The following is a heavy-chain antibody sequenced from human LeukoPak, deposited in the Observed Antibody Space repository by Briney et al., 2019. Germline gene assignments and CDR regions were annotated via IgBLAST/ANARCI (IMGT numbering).Heavy chain of an antibody. CDR1: GYTFTGYY. CDR2: INPNSGGT. V-gene: IGHV1-2*02. J-gene: IGHJ4*02. CDR3: PRVTQLWLESTFEY. D-gene: IGHD5-18*01. Sequence: ASVKVSCKASGYTFTGYYMHWVRQAPGQGLEWMGWINPNSGGTNYAQKFHGRVTMTRDTSISTAYMELSRLRSDDTAWYYLPRVTQLWLESTFEYWGQGTLVTVSS.